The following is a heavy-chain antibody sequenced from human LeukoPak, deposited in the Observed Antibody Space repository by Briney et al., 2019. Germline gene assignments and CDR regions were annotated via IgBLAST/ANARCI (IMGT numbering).Heavy chain of an antibody. D-gene: IGHD3-22*01. Sequence: PGGSLRLSCAASGFTFSVHALTWVRQTPAKRLEWVSSINSDSANTDYADSVKGRFTISRDNSKNTLYLQMNSLRAEDTAVYYCANADYDSSGYARNSFDYWGQGTLVTVSS. CDR2: INSDSANT. CDR1: GFTFSVHA. J-gene: IGHJ4*02. V-gene: IGHV3-23*01. CDR3: ANADYDSSGYARNSFDY.